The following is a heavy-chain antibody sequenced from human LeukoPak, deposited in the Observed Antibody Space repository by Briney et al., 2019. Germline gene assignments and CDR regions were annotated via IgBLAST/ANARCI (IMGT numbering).Heavy chain of an antibody. V-gene: IGHV4-39*07. Sequence: SETPSLTCTVSGGSISSSSYYWGWIRQPPGKGLEWTGSIYYSGSTYYNPSLKSRVTISVDTSKNQFSLKLSSVTAADTAVYYCARDKGSYGSFDYWGQGTLVTVSS. CDR3: ARDKGSYGSFDY. CDR2: IYYSGST. J-gene: IGHJ4*02. D-gene: IGHD5-18*01. CDR1: GGSISSSSYY.